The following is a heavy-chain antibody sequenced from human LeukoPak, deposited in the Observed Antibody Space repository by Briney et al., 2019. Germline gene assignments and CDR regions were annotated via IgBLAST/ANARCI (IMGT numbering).Heavy chain of an antibody. CDR2: INPNSGGT. V-gene: IGHV1-2*02. CDR3: ARGGGAYNWGTAFDI. D-gene: IGHD7-27*01. J-gene: IGHJ3*02. CDR1: GYTFTSYD. Sequence: ASVKVSCKASGYTFTSYDINWVRQAPGQGLEWMGWINPNSGGTNYAQKFQGRVTMTRDTSISTAYMELSRLRSDDTAVYYCARGGGAYNWGTAFDIWGQGTMVTVSS.